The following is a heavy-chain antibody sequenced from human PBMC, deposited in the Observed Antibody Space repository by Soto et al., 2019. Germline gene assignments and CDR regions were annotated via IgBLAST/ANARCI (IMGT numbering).Heavy chain of an antibody. Sequence: EVQLLESGVGLVQPGGSLRLSCAASGFTFGTYAMNWVRQAPGKGLEWVSGITGSGGSTYYADSVKGRFTISRDNSKNTLYLQMNSLRADDTAVYYCAKDRSVDTRDWFDPWGQGTLVTVSS. D-gene: IGHD5-18*01. V-gene: IGHV3-23*01. J-gene: IGHJ5*02. CDR1: GFTFGTYA. CDR2: ITGSGGST. CDR3: AKDRSVDTRDWFDP.